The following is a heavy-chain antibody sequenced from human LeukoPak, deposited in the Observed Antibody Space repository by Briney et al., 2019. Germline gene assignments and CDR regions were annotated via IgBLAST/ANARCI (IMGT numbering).Heavy chain of an antibody. J-gene: IGHJ3*02. CDR3: ASEYKYDSSGAKAFDI. Sequence: GASVKVSCKASGYTFTRHYINWVRQAPGQGLEWMGWIHPNTGGTKYAQKFQGRVTRTRDTSSSPAYMELSSLRSADTAVYYCASEYKYDSSGAKAFDIWGQGTMVTVSS. V-gene: IGHV1-2*02. CDR1: GYTFTRHY. CDR2: IHPNTGGT. D-gene: IGHD3-22*01.